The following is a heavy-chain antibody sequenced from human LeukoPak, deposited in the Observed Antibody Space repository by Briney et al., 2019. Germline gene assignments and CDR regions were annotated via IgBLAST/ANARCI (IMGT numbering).Heavy chain of an antibody. CDR2: IWYDGSNK. CDR3: ARRMAAALLDY. CDR1: GFTFSSYG. J-gene: IGHJ4*02. D-gene: IGHD2-2*02. V-gene: IGHV3-33*01. Sequence: PGGSLRLSCAASGFTFSSYGMHWVRQAPGKGLEWVAVIWYDGSNKYYADSVMGRFTISRDNSKNTLYLQMNSLRAEDTAVYYCARRMAAALLDYWGQGTLVTVSS.